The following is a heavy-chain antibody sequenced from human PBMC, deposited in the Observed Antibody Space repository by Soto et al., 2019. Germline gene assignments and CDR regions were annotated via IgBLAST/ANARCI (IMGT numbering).Heavy chain of an antibody. CDR1: GFTFSSYS. CDR3: ARDIFYSYGSYYYYYYGMDV. CDR2: ISSSSSYI. D-gene: IGHD5-18*01. Sequence: PGGSLRLSCAASGFTFSSYSMNWVRQAPGKGLEWVSSISSSSSYIYYADSVKGRFTISRDNAKNSLYLQMNSLRAEDTAVYYCARDIFYSYGSYYYYYYGMDVWGQGTTVTVSS. V-gene: IGHV3-21*01. J-gene: IGHJ6*02.